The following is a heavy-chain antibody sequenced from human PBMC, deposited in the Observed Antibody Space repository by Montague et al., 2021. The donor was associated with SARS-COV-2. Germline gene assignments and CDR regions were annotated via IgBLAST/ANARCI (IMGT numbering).Heavy chain of an antibody. Sequence: SETLSLTWTVSGGSISSYYWSWIRQPPGKGLEWIGYIYYSGSTNYNPSLKSRVTISVDKSKNQFSLKLSSVTAADTAVYYCARRPLGYYYYGMDVWGQGTTVTVSS. V-gene: IGHV4-59*12. CDR1: GGSISSYY. CDR3: ARRPLGYYYYGMDV. J-gene: IGHJ6*02. CDR2: IYYSGST.